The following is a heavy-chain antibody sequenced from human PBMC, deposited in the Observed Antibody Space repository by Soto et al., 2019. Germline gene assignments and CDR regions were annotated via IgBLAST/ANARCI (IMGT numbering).Heavy chain of an antibody. J-gene: IGHJ6*02. V-gene: IGHV3-48*03. D-gene: IGHD2-2*01. CDR2: ISSSGSTI. CDR3: ARGGKGPAGGYYYYGMDV. Sequence: LSLSCAASGFTFSSYEMNWVRQAPGKGLEWVSYISSSGSTIYYADSVKGRFTISRDNAKNSLYLQMNSLRAEDTAVYYCARGGKGPAGGYYYYGMDVWGQGTTVTVSS. CDR1: GFTFSSYE.